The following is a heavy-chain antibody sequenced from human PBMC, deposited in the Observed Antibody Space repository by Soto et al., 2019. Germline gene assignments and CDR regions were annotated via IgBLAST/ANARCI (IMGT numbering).Heavy chain of an antibody. CDR1: GFTFSSYW. J-gene: IGHJ4*02. D-gene: IGHD5-18*01. CDR2: INIDESST. V-gene: IGHV3-74*01. Sequence: PGGSLRLSCAASGFTFSSYWMHWVRQAPGKGPVWVSRINIDESSTSYAESVKGRFTISRDNAKNMLYLQMNRLRVEDTAVYYCARPSPGYSYGYWGQGT. CDR3: ARPSPGYSYGY.